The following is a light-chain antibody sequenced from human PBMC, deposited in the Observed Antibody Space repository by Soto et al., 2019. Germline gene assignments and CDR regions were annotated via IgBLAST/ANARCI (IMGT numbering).Light chain of an antibody. Sequence: QSALTQPASVSGSPGQSITISCTGTSSDVGSYNLVSWYQQHPGKAPKLMIYEGSKRPSGVSNRFSGSKSGNTASLTISGLQAEDEAHYYCSSYTTTSTILFGGGTKLTVL. CDR2: EGS. V-gene: IGLV2-14*02. J-gene: IGLJ2*01. CDR1: SSDVGSYNL. CDR3: SSYTTTSTIL.